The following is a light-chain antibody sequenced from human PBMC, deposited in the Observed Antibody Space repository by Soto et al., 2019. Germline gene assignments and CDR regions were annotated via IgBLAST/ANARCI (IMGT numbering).Light chain of an antibody. V-gene: IGKV1-5*01. CDR2: DAS. Sequence: DIQMTQSPSTLSASVGDRVTITCRASQSISCWLAWYQQKPGKAPKLLIYDASSLERVVPSRFSGSGSGTQFTLTISSLQPDDFATYYCQQYNSYSGYTFGQGTKLEIK. J-gene: IGKJ2*01. CDR3: QQYNSYSGYT. CDR1: QSISCW.